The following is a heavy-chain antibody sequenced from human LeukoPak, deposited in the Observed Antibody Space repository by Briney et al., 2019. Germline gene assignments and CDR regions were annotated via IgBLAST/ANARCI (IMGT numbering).Heavy chain of an antibody. CDR3: ARSGSGTHYYYMDV. CDR2: ISGYNGNT. V-gene: IGHV1-18*01. D-gene: IGHD1-26*01. Sequence: GASVKVSCKASGYTFTSYGISWVRQAPGQGLEWMGRISGYNGNTNYAQKLQGRVTMTTDTSTSTAYMELRSLRSDDTAVYYCARSGSGTHYYYMDVWGKGTTVTVSS. CDR1: GYTFTSYG. J-gene: IGHJ6*03.